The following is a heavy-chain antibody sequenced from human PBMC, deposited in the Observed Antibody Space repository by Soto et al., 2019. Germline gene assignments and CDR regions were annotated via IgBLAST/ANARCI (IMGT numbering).Heavy chain of an antibody. CDR1: GFTFSDYY. D-gene: IGHD3-16*02. J-gene: IGHJ4*02. CDR2: ISSSGSTI. V-gene: IGHV3-11*01. Sequence: GGSLRLSCAASGFTFSDYYMSWIRQAPGKGLEWVSYISSSGSTIYYADSVKGRFTISRDNAKNSLYLQMNSLRAEDTAVYYCARWAARYDYIWGSYRYMASRPQYWGQGTLVTVSS. CDR3: ARWAARYDYIWGSYRYMASRPQY.